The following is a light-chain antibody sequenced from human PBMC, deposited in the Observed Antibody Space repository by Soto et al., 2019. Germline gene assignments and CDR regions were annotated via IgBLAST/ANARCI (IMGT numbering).Light chain of an antibody. Sequence: QSVLTQPASVSGSPGQSITISCSGTSSDVGGYNYVSWYQQNPGTAPKLLIYDVSNRPSGVSHRFSGSKSGNTASLTISGLKAGDEADYYCSSYRSSRTYVFGTGNKLTVL. J-gene: IGLJ1*01. CDR1: SSDVGGYNY. V-gene: IGLV2-14*01. CDR3: SSYRSSRTYV. CDR2: DVS.